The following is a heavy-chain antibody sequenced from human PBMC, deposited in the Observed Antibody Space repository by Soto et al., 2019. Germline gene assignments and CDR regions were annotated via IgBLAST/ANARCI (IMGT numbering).Heavy chain of an antibody. CDR3: AKGPQRGYYESGAFYSGVH. D-gene: IGHD3-16*01. CDR1: GGSFNGYY. J-gene: IGHJ4*02. Sequence: PSETLSLTCAVYGGSFNGYYWSWIRQPPGKGLEWMGEINHSGSANYNPTFKSRVSISVDTSKNQLSLQLSSVSAADTAVYYCAKGPQRGYYESGAFYSGVHWGQGTMVTVYS. V-gene: IGHV4-34*01. CDR2: INHSGSA.